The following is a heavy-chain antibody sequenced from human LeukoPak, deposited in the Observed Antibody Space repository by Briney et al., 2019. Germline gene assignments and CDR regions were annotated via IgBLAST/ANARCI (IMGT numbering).Heavy chain of an antibody. D-gene: IGHD3-22*01. V-gene: IGHV4-34*01. CDR1: GGSFSGYY. CDR3: ARGAGYYDSSGYNFDY. J-gene: IGHJ4*02. Sequence: SETLSRTCAVYGGSFSGYYWSWIRQPPGKGLEWIGEINHSGSTNYNPSLKSRVTISVDTSKNQFSLKLSSVTAADTAVYYCARGAGYYDSSGYNFDYWGQGTLVTVSS. CDR2: INHSGST.